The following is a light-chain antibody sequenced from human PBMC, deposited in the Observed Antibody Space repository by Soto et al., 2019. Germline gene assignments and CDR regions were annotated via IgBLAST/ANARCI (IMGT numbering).Light chain of an antibody. J-gene: IGKJ1*01. V-gene: IGKV2-28*01. CDR2: LGS. CDR3: MQALQTPPWT. Sequence: DIVMTQSPLSLPVTPGEPASISCRSSQSLLHSNGYNYLDWYLQKPGQSPQLLIYLGSNRASGVPERFGGGGSGTDFTLKISRVEAEDVGVYYCMQALQTPPWTFGQGTKVEIK. CDR1: QSLLHSNGYNY.